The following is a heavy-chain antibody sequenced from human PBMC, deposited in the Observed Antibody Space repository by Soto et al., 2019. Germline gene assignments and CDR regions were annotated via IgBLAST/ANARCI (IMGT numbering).Heavy chain of an antibody. J-gene: IGHJ5*02. CDR3: AQDGILGNGIVDWFDP. CDR1: EVTFRKYA. D-gene: IGHD2-8*01. CDR2: IAGEGSNI. V-gene: IGHV3-23*01. Sequence: EVQLLESGGGLVQPGGSLRLSCTASEVTFRKYAMSWIRQAPGKGLEWVSAIAGEGSNINYADSVRGRFTISRDNPRKTRYLQKNSLRADDTAFYNCAQDGILGNGIVDWFDPWGQGTLVTVTS.